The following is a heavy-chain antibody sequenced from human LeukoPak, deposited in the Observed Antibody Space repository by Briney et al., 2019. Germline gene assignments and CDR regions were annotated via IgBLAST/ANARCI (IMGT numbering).Heavy chain of an antibody. V-gene: IGHV3-30*03. CDR2: ISYDGSNK. CDR1: GFTFSSYG. J-gene: IGHJ5*02. Sequence: GGSLRLSCVASGFTFSSYGMHWVRQAPGKGLEWVAVISYDGSNKYYADSVKGRFTISRDNSKNTLYLQMNSLRAEDTAVYYCARDWFDPWGQGTLVTVSS. CDR3: ARDWFDP.